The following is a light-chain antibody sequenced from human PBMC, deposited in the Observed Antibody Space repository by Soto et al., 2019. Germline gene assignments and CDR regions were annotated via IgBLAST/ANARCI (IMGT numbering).Light chain of an antibody. J-gene: IGKJ2*03. V-gene: IGKV3-15*01. CDR1: EGVSSH. CDR2: DAS. CDR3: QQDHNWYS. Sequence: VMTQSPATLSVSPGERATLSCRASEGVSSHLAWYQQQPGQAPRLLMYDASTRATGIPARFSGSGSGTEFTLTISSLQSEDSAVYYCQQDHNWYSFGQGSKLEIK.